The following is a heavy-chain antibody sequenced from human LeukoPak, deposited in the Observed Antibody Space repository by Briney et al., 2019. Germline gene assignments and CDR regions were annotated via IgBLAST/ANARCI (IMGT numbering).Heavy chain of an antibody. CDR1: GGSFSGYY. D-gene: IGHD1-26*01. CDR3: ARGLGRESGSYCPISFNFDY. CDR2: INHSGST. J-gene: IGHJ4*02. Sequence: SETLSLTCAVYGGSFSGYYWSWIRQPPGKGLEWIGEINHSGSTNYNPSLKSRVTISVDTSKNQLSLKLSSVTAADTAVYYCARGLGRESGSYCPISFNFDYWGQGTLVTVSS. V-gene: IGHV4-34*01.